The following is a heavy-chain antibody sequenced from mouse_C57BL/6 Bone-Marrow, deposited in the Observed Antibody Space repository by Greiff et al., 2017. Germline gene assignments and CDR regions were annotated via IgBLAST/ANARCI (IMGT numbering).Heavy chain of an antibody. V-gene: IGHV14-1*01. CDR1: GFNIQDYY. D-gene: IGHD1-1*01. CDR2: IDPEDGDT. Sequence: EVKLMESGAELVRPGDSVKLSCTASGFNIQDYYMHWVKQRPEQGLEWIGRIDPEDGDTEYAPKFPGKSTMTAYTSSNTAYLQLSSLTSEDTAVYYCTPTVAFDYWGQGTTLTVSS. J-gene: IGHJ2*01. CDR3: TPTVAFDY.